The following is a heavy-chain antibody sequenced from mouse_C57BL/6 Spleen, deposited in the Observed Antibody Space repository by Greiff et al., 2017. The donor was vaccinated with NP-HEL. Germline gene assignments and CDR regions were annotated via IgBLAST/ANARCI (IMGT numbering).Heavy chain of an antibody. CDR3: VRQGLRQYYCDY. CDR1: GFSFNTYA. CDR2: IRSKSNNYAT. J-gene: IGHJ2*01. D-gene: IGHD1-1*01. V-gene: IGHV10-1*01. Sequence: EVQLVESGGGLVQPKGSLKLSCAASGFSFNTYAMNWVRQAPGKGLEWVARIRSKSNNYATYYADSVKDRFTISRDDSESMLYLQMNNLKTEDTAMYYWVRQGLRQYYCDYWGQGTTLTVSS.